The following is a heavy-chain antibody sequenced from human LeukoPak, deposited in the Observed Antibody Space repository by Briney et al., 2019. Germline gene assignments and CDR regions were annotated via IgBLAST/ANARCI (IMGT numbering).Heavy chain of an antibody. J-gene: IGHJ5*02. D-gene: IGHD3-22*01. CDR1: GFTFSRYG. CDR3: ARFTHCYDSEGDP. CDR2: IANDGKDK. Sequence: GGSLRLSCAASGFTFSRYGLHWVRQAPGKGLEWVAVIANDGKDKKYADSVKGRFTISRDNAKNSLYLQMNSLRAEDTAVYYCARFTHCYDSEGDPWGQGTLVTVSS. V-gene: IGHV3-30*03.